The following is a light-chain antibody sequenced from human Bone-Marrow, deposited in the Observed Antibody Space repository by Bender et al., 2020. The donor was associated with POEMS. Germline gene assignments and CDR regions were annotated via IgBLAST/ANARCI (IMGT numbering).Light chain of an antibody. CDR1: HIGGKS. Sequence: SYVLTQPPSMSVAPGKAASITCAGDHIGGKSVYWYQQKPGQAPLLVVYDDSDRPSGIPERFAGSNSGNTSTLTIYRVEVGDEADYYCQAWDSSTANWVFGGGTKLTVL. J-gene: IGLJ3*02. CDR3: QAWDSSTANWV. V-gene: IGLV3-21*03. CDR2: DDS.